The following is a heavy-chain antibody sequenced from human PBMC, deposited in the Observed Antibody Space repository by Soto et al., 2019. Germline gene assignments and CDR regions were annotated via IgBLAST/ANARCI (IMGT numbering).Heavy chain of an antibody. CDR1: GFTFSSYA. CDR3: ARVQGIAAAGTRDYYYGMDV. Sequence: GGSLRLSCAASGFTFSSYAMHWVRQAPGKGLEWVAVISYDGSNKYYADSVKGRFTISRDNSKNTLYLQMNSLRAEDTAVYYCARVQGIAAAGTRDYYYGMDVWGQGTTVTVSS. V-gene: IGHV3-30-3*01. CDR2: ISYDGSNK. D-gene: IGHD6-13*01. J-gene: IGHJ6*02.